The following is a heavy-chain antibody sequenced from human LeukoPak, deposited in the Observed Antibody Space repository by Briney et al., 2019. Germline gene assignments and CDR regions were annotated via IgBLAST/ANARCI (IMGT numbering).Heavy chain of an antibody. CDR2: MNPNSGNT. CDR3: ARHSAYCGGDCYSEWYYGMDV. CDR1: GYTFTSYD. V-gene: IGHV1-8*01. J-gene: IGHJ6*02. D-gene: IGHD2-21*02. Sequence: ASVKVSCKASGYTFTSYDINWVRQATGQGLEWMGWMNPNSGNTGYAQKFQGRVTMTRNTSISTAYMELSSLRSEDTAVYYRARHSAYCGGDCYSEWYYGMDVWGQGTTVTVSS.